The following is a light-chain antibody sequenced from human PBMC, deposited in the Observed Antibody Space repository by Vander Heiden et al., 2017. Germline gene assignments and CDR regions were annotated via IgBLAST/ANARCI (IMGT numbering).Light chain of an antibody. CDR1: RSNIGSNT. Sequence: QSVLTQPPSASETHGQRGTISVSGSRSNIGSNTVYLYLHLPGTSPKLLIYSNNPRPSGVPDRFSGSKSGTSASLAISGLQSEDEADYYCAAWDDILNGWVFGGGTKLTVL. CDR2: SNN. J-gene: IGLJ3*02. V-gene: IGLV1-44*01. CDR3: AAWDDILNGWV.